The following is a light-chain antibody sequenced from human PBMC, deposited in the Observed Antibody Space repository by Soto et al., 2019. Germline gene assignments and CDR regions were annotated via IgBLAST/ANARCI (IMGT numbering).Light chain of an antibody. Sequence: EIVLTQSPATLSLSPGERATLSCRASQSVSSYLAWYQQKPGQAPRLLIYDASNRATGIPARFSGSGSGTDFTLTISSLEPEDFAVYYCQQRSNWSNSITFGRGTRLEIK. CDR2: DAS. CDR3: QQRSNWSNSIT. V-gene: IGKV3-11*01. CDR1: QSVSSY. J-gene: IGKJ5*01.